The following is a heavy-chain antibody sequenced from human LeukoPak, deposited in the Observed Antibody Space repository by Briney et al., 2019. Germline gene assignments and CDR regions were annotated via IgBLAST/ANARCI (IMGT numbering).Heavy chain of an antibody. V-gene: IGHV3-74*01. J-gene: IGHJ4*02. Sequence: GGSLRLSRAASGFTSSSYWMHWVRQAPGKGLVWVSRINSDGSSTSYADFVKGRFTISRDNTKNTLYLQMNSLRAEDTAVYYCASLSLRWSDYWGQGTLVTVSS. CDR3: ASLSLRWSDY. CDR2: INSDGSST. CDR1: GFTSSSYW. D-gene: IGHD4-23*01.